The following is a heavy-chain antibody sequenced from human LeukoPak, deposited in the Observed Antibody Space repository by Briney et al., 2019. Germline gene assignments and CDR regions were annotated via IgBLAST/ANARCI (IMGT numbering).Heavy chain of an antibody. CDR3: ARGPRDGYNYLGFFDY. Sequence: ASVKVSCKASGYTFTGYYTHWVRQAPGQGLEWVGWINPNTGGTQYAQRFQGRVTVTRDTSISTAYIDLSRLTSDDTAVYYCARGPRDGYNYLGFFDYWGQGTLVTVSS. V-gene: IGHV1-2*02. J-gene: IGHJ4*02. D-gene: IGHD5-24*01. CDR1: GYTFTGYY. CDR2: INPNTGGT.